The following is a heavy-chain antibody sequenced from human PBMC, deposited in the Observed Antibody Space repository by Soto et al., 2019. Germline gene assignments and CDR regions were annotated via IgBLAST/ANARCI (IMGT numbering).Heavy chain of an antibody. CDR2: ISFDGTNT. CDR3: AKDLALYQIGSHYGMDV. V-gene: IGHV3-30*18. D-gene: IGHD2-2*01. Sequence: QVQLVESGGAVVQPGRSLRLSCVASGFNFSTYGIHWVRQAPGKGLEWVAVISFDGTNTFEADSVKGRFTISRDNSRNILYLQMNSLRIEDTAVYHCAKDLALYQIGSHYGMDVWGPGTTVTVSS. CDR1: GFNFSTYG. J-gene: IGHJ6*02.